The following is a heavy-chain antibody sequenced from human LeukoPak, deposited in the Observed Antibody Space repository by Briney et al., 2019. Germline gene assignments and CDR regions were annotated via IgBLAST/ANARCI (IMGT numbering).Heavy chain of an antibody. D-gene: IGHD3-10*01. Sequence: SGPTLVKPTQTLTLTCTFSGFSLSTSGVGVGWIRQPPGKALEWLALIYWDVDKRYSPSLKSRLTITKDTSKNQVVLTMTNMDPVDTATYYCAHRRALLWFGELSLRVGDWFDPWGQGTLVTVSS. CDR1: GFSLSTSGVG. CDR2: IYWDVDK. J-gene: IGHJ5*02. V-gene: IGHV2-5*02. CDR3: AHRRALLWFGELSLRVGDWFDP.